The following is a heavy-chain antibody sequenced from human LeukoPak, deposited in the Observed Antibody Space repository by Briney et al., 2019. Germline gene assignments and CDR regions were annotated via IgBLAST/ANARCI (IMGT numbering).Heavy chain of an antibody. CDR1: GYTFTGYY. Sequence: ASVKVSCKASGYTFTGYYMHWVRQAPGQGLEWMGWINPNSGGTNYAQKFQGRVTMTRDTSISTAYMELSSLRSEDTAVYYCATFHYDILTGFDYWGQGTLVTVSS. D-gene: IGHD3-9*01. J-gene: IGHJ4*02. V-gene: IGHV1-2*02. CDR2: INPNSGGT. CDR3: ATFHYDILTGFDY.